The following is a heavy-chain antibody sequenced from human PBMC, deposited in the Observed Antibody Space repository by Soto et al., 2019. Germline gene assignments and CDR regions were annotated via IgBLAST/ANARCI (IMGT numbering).Heavy chain of an antibody. D-gene: IGHD1-26*01. CDR2: INAGNGNT. CDR1: GYTFTSYA. Sequence: VKVSCKASGYTFTSYAMHWVRQAPGQRLEWMGWINAGNGNTKYSQKFQGRVTITRDTSASTAYMELSSLRSEDTAVYYCARDGGVVGATWDFDYWGQGTLVTVSS. V-gene: IGHV1-3*01. J-gene: IGHJ4*02. CDR3: ARDGGVVGATWDFDY.